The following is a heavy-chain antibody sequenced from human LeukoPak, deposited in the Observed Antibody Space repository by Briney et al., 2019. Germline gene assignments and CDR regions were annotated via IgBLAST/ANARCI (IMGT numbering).Heavy chain of an antibody. CDR1: GFTFSNFA. J-gene: IGHJ3*02. D-gene: IGHD5-18*01. CDR3: ARDRGYSYGSAFDI. CDR2: ISGSGDST. V-gene: IGHV3-23*01. Sequence: GGSLRLSCAASGFTFSNFALSWVRQAPGKGLEWVSAISGSGDSTYYADSVKGRFTISRDNSKNTLYLQMNSLRAEDTAVYYCARDRGYSYGSAFDIWGQGTMVTVSS.